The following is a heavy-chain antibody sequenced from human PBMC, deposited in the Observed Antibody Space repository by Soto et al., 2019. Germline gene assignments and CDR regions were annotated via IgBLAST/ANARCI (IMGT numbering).Heavy chain of an antibody. D-gene: IGHD3-16*01. CDR1: GFSFSNNG. CDR2: ISYDGSKK. CDR3: AKDRVESGLGEIDY. Sequence: GGSLRLSCAASGFSFSNNGMHWVRQAPGKGLEWVAIISYDGSKKYYADSVKGRFTISRDNSKNTLYLQMNSLRVEDTAIFYCAKDRVESGLGEIDYWGQGTLVTVSS. V-gene: IGHV3-30*18. J-gene: IGHJ4*02.